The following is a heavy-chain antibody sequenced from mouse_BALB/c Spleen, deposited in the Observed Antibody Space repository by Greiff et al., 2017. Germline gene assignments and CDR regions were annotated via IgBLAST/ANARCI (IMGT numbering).Heavy chain of an antibody. CDR3: ARNYGNYLRDAMDY. V-gene: IGHV14-3*02. J-gene: IGHJ4*01. D-gene: IGHD2-1*01. CDR1: GFNIKDTY. Sequence: EVKLMESGAELVKPGASVKLSCTASGFNIKDTYMHWVKQRPEQGLEWIGRIDPANGNTKYDPKFQGKATITADTSSNTAYLQLSSLTSEDTAVYYCARNYGNYLRDAMDYWGQGTSVTVSS. CDR2: IDPANGNT.